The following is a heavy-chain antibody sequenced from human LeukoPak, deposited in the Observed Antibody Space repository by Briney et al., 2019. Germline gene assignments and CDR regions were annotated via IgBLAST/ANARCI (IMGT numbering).Heavy chain of an antibody. J-gene: IGHJ4*02. D-gene: IGHD5-24*01. Sequence: PGGSLRLSCGASGFTFSSAGMDSVRQAPGKGLEWEAVIWYDGNNKYYADAVKGRFTISRDNYNNTLYLQMNRLRAEDTAVYYCARDAPGDGYNSSDYWGQGTLVTVSS. V-gene: IGHV3-33*01. CDR3: ARDAPGDGYNSSDY. CDR1: GFTFSSAG. CDR2: IWYDGNNK.